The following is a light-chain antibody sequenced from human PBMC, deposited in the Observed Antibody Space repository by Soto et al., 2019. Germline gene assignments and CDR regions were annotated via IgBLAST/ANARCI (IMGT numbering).Light chain of an antibody. CDR1: QTVSNY. CDR2: DAS. Sequence: EIVLSYSPSALSFSPGEGATLYSRASQTVSNYLAWYQQKPGQAPKLLIYDASNRATGIPARFSGSGSGTDFTLTISSLQPDDFATCYCQQNYSNRLTFGQGTRLEIK. J-gene: IGKJ5*01. V-gene: IGKV3-11*01. CDR3: QQNYSNRLT.